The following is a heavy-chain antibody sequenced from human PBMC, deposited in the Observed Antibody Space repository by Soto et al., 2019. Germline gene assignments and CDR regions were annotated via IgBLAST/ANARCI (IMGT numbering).Heavy chain of an antibody. CDR1: GFRFSAYA. Sequence: GGSLRLSCAASGFRFSAYAMTWVRQAPGKGLEWVSNIKNDGDATYYADSVKGRFTISRDNSMNMLFLQMNSLRAQDTAVYYCAAGNPPRDYWGQGTLVTVSS. J-gene: IGHJ4*02. V-gene: IGHV3-23*01. CDR2: IKNDGDAT. CDR3: AAGNPPRDY. D-gene: IGHD6-13*01.